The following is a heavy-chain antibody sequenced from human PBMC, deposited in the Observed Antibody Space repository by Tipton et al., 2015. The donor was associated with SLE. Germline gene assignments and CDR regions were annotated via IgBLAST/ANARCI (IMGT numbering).Heavy chain of an antibody. J-gene: IGHJ3*02. CDR1: GGSISSYY. Sequence: TLSLTCAVSGGSISSYYWSWIRQPPGKGLGWIGYIYYSGSTNYSPSLKSRVTISVDTSKNQFSLKLSSVTAADTAVYYCARWGTGDAFDIWGQGTMVTVSS. CDR3: ARWGTGDAFDI. V-gene: IGHV4-59*01. CDR2: IYYSGST. D-gene: IGHD7-27*01.